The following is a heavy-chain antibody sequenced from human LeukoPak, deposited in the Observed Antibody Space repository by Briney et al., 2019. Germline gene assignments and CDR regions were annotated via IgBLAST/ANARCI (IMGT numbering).Heavy chain of an antibody. V-gene: IGHV7-4-1*02. CDR1: GYTFTSYA. CDR3: ARGGLKQQLVRGLFDY. CDR2: INTNTGNP. D-gene: IGHD6-13*01. J-gene: IGHJ4*02. Sequence: ASVKVSCKASGYTFTSYAMNWVRQAPGQGLEWMGWINTNTGNPTYAQGFTGRFVFSLDTSVSTAYLQISSLKAEDTAVYYCARGGLKQQLVRGLFDYWGQGTLVTVSS.